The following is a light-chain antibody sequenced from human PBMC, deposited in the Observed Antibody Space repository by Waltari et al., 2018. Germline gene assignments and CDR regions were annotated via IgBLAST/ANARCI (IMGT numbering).Light chain of an antibody. Sequence: QSAPTQPASVSGSPGQSIPISCTGTSSDVGGYAFVSWHQQYPGKAPKVMICGVNNRPSGVSNRFSGSKSGNTASLIISGLQADDEADYYCSSYTTSGTLVFGTGTKVTVL. V-gene: IGLV2-14*01. CDR3: SSYTTSGTLV. J-gene: IGLJ1*01. CDR1: SSDVGGYAF. CDR2: GVN.